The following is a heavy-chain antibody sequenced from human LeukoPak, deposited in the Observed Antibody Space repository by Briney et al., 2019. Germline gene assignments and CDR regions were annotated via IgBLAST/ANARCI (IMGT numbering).Heavy chain of an antibody. D-gene: IGHD6-19*01. Sequence: SETLSLTCTVSGGSITSSSYYWGWIRQPPGKGLEWIGIIYYSGGTYYNPSLKSRVTISVDTSKNQFSLKLSSVTAADTAVYYCARVLSLSPAVAFDAFDIWGQGTMVTVSS. J-gene: IGHJ3*02. CDR2: IYYSGGT. V-gene: IGHV4-39*07. CDR1: GGSITSSSYY. CDR3: ARVLSLSPAVAFDAFDI.